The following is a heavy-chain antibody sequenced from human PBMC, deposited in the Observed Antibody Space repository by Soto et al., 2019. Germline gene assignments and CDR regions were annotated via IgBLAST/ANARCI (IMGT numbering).Heavy chain of an antibody. Sequence: GGSLRLSCAASGFTFSDYYMSWIRQAPGKGLEWVSYISSSGSTIYYADSVKGRFTISRDNAKNSLYLQMNSLRAEDTAVYYCARDQGGYCSGGSCYSYYGMDVWGQGTTVTVSS. J-gene: IGHJ6*02. CDR1: GFTFSDYY. V-gene: IGHV3-11*01. CDR3: ARDQGGYCSGGSCYSYYGMDV. CDR2: ISSSGSTI. D-gene: IGHD2-15*01.